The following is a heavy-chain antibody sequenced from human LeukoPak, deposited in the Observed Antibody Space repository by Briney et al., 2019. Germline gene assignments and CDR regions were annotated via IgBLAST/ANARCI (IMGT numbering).Heavy chain of an antibody. D-gene: IGHD2-15*01. Sequence: ASVKVSCKVSGDTLSELPMHWVRQAPGKGLEWMGGFDPEKSETIYPQKLRGRVSMTEETSTGTASMELSSLTSEDTADYFCATGNSLGYCKGGRCFNYWGQGTQVIVSS. CDR1: GDTLSELP. V-gene: IGHV1-24*01. J-gene: IGHJ4*02. CDR3: ATGNSLGYCKGGRCFNY. CDR2: FDPEKSET.